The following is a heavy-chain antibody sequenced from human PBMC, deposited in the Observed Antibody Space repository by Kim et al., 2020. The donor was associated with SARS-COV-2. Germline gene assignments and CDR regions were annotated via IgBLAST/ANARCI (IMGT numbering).Heavy chain of an antibody. V-gene: IGHV4-34*01. J-gene: IGHJ5*02. D-gene: IGHD2-2*01. CDR2: INHSGST. CDR3: ARGPGFDP. Sequence: SETLSLTCAVYGGSFSGYYWSWIRQPPGKGLEWIGEINHSGSTNYNPSLKSRVTISVDTSKNQFSLKLSSVTAADTAVYYCARGPGFDPWGQGTLVTVSS. CDR1: GGSFSGYY.